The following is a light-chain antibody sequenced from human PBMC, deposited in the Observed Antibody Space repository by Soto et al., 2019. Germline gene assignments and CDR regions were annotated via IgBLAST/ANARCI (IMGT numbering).Light chain of an antibody. Sequence: DIQMTQSPSTLSASVGDRVTITCRASQSISTWLAWYQQKPGKAPKLLIYKASSLESGVPSRFSGSGSGTAFTLTISSLQPDDFATYYCQQYNSYPYTFGQGTKVDIK. J-gene: IGKJ2*01. CDR2: KAS. CDR1: QSISTW. CDR3: QQYNSYPYT. V-gene: IGKV1-5*03.